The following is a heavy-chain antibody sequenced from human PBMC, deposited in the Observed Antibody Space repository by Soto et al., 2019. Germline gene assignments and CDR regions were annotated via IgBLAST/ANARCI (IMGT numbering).Heavy chain of an antibody. Sequence: GGSLRLSCAVSGFTFSSYAMNWVRQAPGKGLEWVSTIGDRGGSTYYADSVKGRFTISRDNSKNTLYLQMNSLRAEDTAVYYCAKGGPWFGEFSPFDYWGQGTLVTVSS. CDR1: GFTFSSYA. J-gene: IGHJ4*02. D-gene: IGHD3-10*01. V-gene: IGHV3-23*01. CDR3: AKGGPWFGEFSPFDY. CDR2: IGDRGGST.